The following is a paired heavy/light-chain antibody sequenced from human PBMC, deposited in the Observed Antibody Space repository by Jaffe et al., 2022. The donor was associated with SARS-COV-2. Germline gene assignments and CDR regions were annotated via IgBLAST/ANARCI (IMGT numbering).Light chain of an antibody. Sequence: QSVLTQPPSVSGALGQRVTISCTGSRSNIGSAYDVHWYQQLPGTAPKLLMFVNSLRASGVPDRFSGSKSGTSASLAITGLQAEDEADYYCQSYDSSLNGVVFGGGTKLTVL. CDR2: VNS. J-gene: IGLJ3*02. V-gene: IGLV1-40*01. CDR3: QSYDSSLNGVV. CDR1: RSNIGSAYD.
Heavy chain of an antibody. J-gene: IGHJ4*02. Sequence: QVQLVESGGGVVQPGRSLRLSCAGSGFTFSSYGMHWVRQAPGKGLEWVIFISYDGSERFYAESVKGRFTVSRDNSKNTVYLQMSSLRTDDTAVYFCANSATVTTSLDYWGQGTLVTVSS. CDR3: ANSATVTTSLDY. CDR2: ISYDGSER. CDR1: GFTFSSYG. V-gene: IGHV3-30*18. D-gene: IGHD4-17*01.